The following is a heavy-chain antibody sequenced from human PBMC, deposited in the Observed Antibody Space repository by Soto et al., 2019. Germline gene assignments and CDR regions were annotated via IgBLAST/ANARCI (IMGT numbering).Heavy chain of an antibody. J-gene: IGHJ6*02. CDR1: GYTFTNYA. V-gene: IGHV1-3*01. CDR3: ARALRFLEWFSRDYYYGMDV. D-gene: IGHD3-3*01. Sequence: ASVKVSCKASGYTFTNYAMHWVRQAPGQGLEWMGWINAGNGNTKYSQKFQGRVTITRDTSASTAYMELSSLRSEDTAVYYCARALRFLEWFSRDYYYGMDVWGQGTTVTVSS. CDR2: INAGNGNT.